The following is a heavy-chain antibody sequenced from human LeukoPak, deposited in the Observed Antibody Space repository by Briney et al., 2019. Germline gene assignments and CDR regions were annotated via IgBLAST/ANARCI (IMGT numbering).Heavy chain of an antibody. V-gene: IGHV1-46*01. CDR1: GYTFTHYY. J-gene: IGHJ5*02. Sequence: ASVKVSCKASGYTFTHYYIHWVRQAPGQGLEWMGIINPTGGSASYAQKFQGRVSMTCDTSTSTLYLELSSLRSEDTAVYYCARDRSGSRWRWFDPWGQGTLVTVSS. CDR3: ARDRSGSRWRWFDP. D-gene: IGHD6-13*01. CDR2: INPTGGSA.